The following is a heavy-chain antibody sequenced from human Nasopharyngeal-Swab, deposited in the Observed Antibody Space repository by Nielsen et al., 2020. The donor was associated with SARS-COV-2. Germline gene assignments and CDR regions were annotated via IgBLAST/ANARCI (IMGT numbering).Heavy chain of an antibody. Sequence: ASVTVSRLSSANTFTGSYIHWVRQAPGQGLEWMGWMNPKRGVTSYAKKFQGRVTMTWDTSTSTAYMELRRLRSDDTAVYYCARDATGDEYFDYWGQGTLVTVSS. D-gene: IGHD7-27*01. CDR3: ARDATGDEYFDY. CDR1: ANTFTGSY. J-gene: IGHJ4*02. V-gene: IGHV1-2*02. CDR2: MNPKRGVT.